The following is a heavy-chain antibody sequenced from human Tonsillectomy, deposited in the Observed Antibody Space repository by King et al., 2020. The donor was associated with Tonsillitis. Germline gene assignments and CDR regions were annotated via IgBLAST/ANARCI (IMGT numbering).Heavy chain of an antibody. D-gene: IGHD2-15*01. CDR3: AKDRLRFCGGGSCLDAFDI. V-gene: IGHV3-23*03. CDR2: IYSGAGST. CDR1: AFTFDNYA. Sequence: QLVQSGGGLEQPGGSLRLSCVASAFTFDNYAMSWVRQAPGKGLEWVSVIYSGAGSTTYADSVKGRFSISRDDSKNTLYLQMNNLRPEDTAVYYCAKDRLRFCGGGSCLDAFDIWGQGTMVTVSA. J-gene: IGHJ3*02.